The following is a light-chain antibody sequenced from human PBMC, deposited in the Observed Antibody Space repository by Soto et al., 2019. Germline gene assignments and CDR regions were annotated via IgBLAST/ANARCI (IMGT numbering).Light chain of an antibody. CDR2: EIT. J-gene: IGLJ3*02. V-gene: IGLV2-23*02. Sequence: QSALTQPASVSGSPGQSITISCTGTSSDVGNYKFVSWYQQYPGKAPKIMIYEITEWPSGVSNRFSGSKSGNTASLTISGLQAEDEADYYCCSYAGRSTGVFGGGTKLTVL. CDR3: CSYAGRSTGV. CDR1: SSDVGNYKF.